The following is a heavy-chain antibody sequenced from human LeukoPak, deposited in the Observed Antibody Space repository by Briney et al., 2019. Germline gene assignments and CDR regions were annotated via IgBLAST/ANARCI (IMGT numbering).Heavy chain of an antibody. Sequence: SETLSLTCTVSGGSISSYYWSWIRQPPGKGLEWIGYIYYSGSTNYNPSLKSRVTISADTSKNQFSLKLSSVTAADTAVYYCARGLSGESHSFVYWGQGTLVAVSS. CDR2: IYYSGST. D-gene: IGHD6-19*01. J-gene: IGHJ4*02. V-gene: IGHV4-59*01. CDR1: GGSISSYY. CDR3: ARGLSGESHSFVY.